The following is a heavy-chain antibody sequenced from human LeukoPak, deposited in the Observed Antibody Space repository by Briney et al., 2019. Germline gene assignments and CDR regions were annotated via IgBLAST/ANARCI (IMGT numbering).Heavy chain of an antibody. V-gene: IGHV4-61*01. CDR3: ARVSYYGSGSFYPFDY. CDR2: IYYSGSA. CDR1: GGSVSSGSYY. Sequence: SETLSLTCTVSGGSVSSGSYYWSWIRQPPGKGLEWIGYIYYSGSANYNPSLKSRVTLSVDTSKNQFSLKLSSVTAADTAVYYCARVSYYGSGSFYPFDYWGQGTTVTVSS. D-gene: IGHD3-10*01. J-gene: IGHJ4*03.